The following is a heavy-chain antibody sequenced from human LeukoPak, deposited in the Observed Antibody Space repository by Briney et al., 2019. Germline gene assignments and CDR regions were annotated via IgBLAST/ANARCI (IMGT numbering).Heavy chain of an antibody. CDR2: IYTSGST. CDR1: GGSISSYY. CDR3: ARDVSNGIAAAAHLDY. J-gene: IGHJ4*02. Sequence: SETLSLTCTVSGGSISSYYWSWIRQPAGKGLEWIGRIYTSGSTNYNPSLKSRVTMSADTSKNQFSLKPSSVTAADTAVYYCARDVSNGIAAAAHLDYWGQGTLVTVSS. V-gene: IGHV4-4*07. D-gene: IGHD6-13*01.